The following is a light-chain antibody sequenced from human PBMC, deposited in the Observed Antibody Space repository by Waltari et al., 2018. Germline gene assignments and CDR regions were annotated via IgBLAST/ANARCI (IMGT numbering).Light chain of an antibody. CDR2: GAS. V-gene: IGKV3-15*01. Sequence: EIVMTQSPATLYVSQGERATLSCRARQNVYTNLPWYQQKPGQAPRLLIYGASTRATDIPARFSGSGSGTEFTLTISSLESEDFAIFYCQQYMNWPRTFGQGTKVEIK. J-gene: IGKJ1*01. CDR3: QQYMNWPRT. CDR1: QNVYTN.